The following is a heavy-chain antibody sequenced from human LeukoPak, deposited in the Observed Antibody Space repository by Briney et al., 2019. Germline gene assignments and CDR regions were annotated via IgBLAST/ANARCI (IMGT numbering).Heavy chain of an antibody. CDR2: IYYSGST. CDR3: ARLDIVVVVAATHLTFDY. D-gene: IGHD2-15*01. J-gene: IGHJ4*02. V-gene: IGHV4-39*01. CDR1: GGSISSSSYY. Sequence: PSETLSLTCTVSGGSISSSSYYWGWIRQPPGEGLEWIGSIYYSGSTYYNPSLKSRVTISVDTSKNQFSLKLSSVTAADTAVYYCARLDIVVVVAATHLTFDYWGQGTLVTVSS.